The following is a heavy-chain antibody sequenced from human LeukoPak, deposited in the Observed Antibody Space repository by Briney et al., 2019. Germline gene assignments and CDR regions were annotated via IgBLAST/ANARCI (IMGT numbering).Heavy chain of an antibody. V-gene: IGHV1-58*01. CDR3: AAGYIGGAMVTNAFDI. CDR1: GFSFTNSA. Sequence: SVKVSCKASGFSFTNSAVQWVRQARGQRLEWIGWIVIGSGNTIYVQKFQERVTISRDMSTSTAYMELSSLRSEDTAVYYCAAGYIGGAMVTNAFDIWGQGTMVTVSS. D-gene: IGHD5-18*01. CDR2: IVIGSGNT. J-gene: IGHJ3*02.